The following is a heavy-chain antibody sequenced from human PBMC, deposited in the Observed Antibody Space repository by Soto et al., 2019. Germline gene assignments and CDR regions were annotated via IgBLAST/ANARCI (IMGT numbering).Heavy chain of an antibody. Sequence: GASVKVSCKASGYTFTSYAMHWVRQAPGQRLEWMGWINAGNGNTKYSQKFQGRVTITRDTSASTAYMELSSLRSEDTAVYYCARDPSRLGAGEYRMDGWGQGTTVTVSS. CDR3: ARDPSRLGAGEYRMDG. D-gene: IGHD6-25*01. CDR2: INAGNGNT. V-gene: IGHV1-3*01. J-gene: IGHJ6*02. CDR1: GYTFTSYA.